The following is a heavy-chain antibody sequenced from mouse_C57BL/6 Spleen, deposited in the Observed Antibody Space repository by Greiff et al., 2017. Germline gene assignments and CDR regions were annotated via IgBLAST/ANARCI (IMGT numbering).Heavy chain of an antibody. J-gene: IGHJ4*01. CDR2: ISDGGSYT. D-gene: IGHD3-2*02. CDR1: GFTFSSYA. V-gene: IGHV5-4*01. CDR3: ARDSSGYTEAMDY. Sequence: EVMLVESGGGLVKPGGSLKLSCAASGFTFSSYAMSWVRQTPEKRLEWVATISDGGSYTYYPDNVKGRFTLSKDNAKNNLYLQMSHLKSEDTAMYYCARDSSGYTEAMDYWGQGTSVTVSS.